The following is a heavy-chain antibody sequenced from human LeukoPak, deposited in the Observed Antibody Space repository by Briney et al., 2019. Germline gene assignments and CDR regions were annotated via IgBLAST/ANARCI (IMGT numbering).Heavy chain of an antibody. D-gene: IGHD6-19*01. Sequence: GRSLRLSCAASGFTFSSYAMHWVRQAPGKGLEGVAVISYDGSNKYYADSVKGRFTISRDNSKNTLYLQMSSLRAEDTAVYYCASGVGYSSAWFSYYGMDVWGQGTTVTVSS. CDR2: ISYDGSNK. CDR1: GFTFSSYA. J-gene: IGHJ6*02. CDR3: ASGVGYSSAWFSYYGMDV. V-gene: IGHV3-30-3*01.